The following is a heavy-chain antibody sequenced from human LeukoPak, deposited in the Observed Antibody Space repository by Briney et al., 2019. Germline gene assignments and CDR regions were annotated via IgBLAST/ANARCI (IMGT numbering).Heavy chain of an antibody. J-gene: IGHJ4*02. V-gene: IGHV1-2*02. CDR2: INPNSGGT. CDR1: GYTFTGYY. CDR3: ARRSRYGLRGSENDY. Sequence: GASVKVSCTASGYTFTGYYMHWVRQAPGQGLEWMGWINPNSGGTNYAQKFQGRVTMTRDTSISTAYMELSRLRSDDTAVYYCARRSRYGLRGSENDYWGQGTLVTVSS. D-gene: IGHD3-10*01.